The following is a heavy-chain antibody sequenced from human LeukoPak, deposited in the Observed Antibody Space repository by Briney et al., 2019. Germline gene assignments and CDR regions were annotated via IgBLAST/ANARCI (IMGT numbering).Heavy chain of an antibody. CDR1: GFPFSYYG. D-gene: IGHD3-9*01. CDR3: ARVANITTFGMDV. J-gene: IGHJ6*02. CDR2: TWYDGSKK. Sequence: PGGSLRLSCAASGFPFSYYGMHWVRKAPGKGLEWVGLTWYDGSKKYIADSVRGRFTISKDNSKNTLYLQMNSLRAEDTAVYYCARVANITTFGMDVWGHGTTVTVSS. V-gene: IGHV3-33*01.